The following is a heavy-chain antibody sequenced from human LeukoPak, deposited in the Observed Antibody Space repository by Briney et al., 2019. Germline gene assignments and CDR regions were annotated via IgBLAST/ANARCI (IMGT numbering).Heavy chain of an antibody. CDR2: IIHSGST. V-gene: IGHV4-34*12. CDR1: GGSFSGYY. Sequence: SETLSLTCAVYGGSFSGYYWSWIRQPPGKGLEWIGEIIHSGSTNSNPSLKSRVTISVDTSKNQFSLKLSSVTAADTAVYYCARAALDSSGYSDYWGQGTLVTVSS. D-gene: IGHD3-22*01. J-gene: IGHJ4*02. CDR3: ARAALDSSGYSDY.